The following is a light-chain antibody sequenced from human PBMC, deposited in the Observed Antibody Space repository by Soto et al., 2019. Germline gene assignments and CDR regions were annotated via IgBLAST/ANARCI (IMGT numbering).Light chain of an antibody. CDR2: SNN. CDR3: AAWDDSLNVLV. CDR1: SSNIGSNT. J-gene: IGLJ2*01. V-gene: IGLV1-44*01. Sequence: QSVLTQPPSASETPGQRVTISCSGSSSNIGSNTVNWYQQLPGTAPKLLIYSNNQRPSGVPDRFSGSKSGTSASLAISGLQSEDEADYYCAAWDDSLNVLVFGGGTKVTVL.